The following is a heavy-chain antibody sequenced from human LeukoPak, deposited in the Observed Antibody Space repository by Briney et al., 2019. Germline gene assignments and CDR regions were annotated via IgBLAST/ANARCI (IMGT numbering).Heavy chain of an antibody. J-gene: IGHJ4*02. CDR1: GVTLSSYA. CDR3: TTEPVFDY. CDR2: IKSKTDGGTT. V-gene: IGHV3-15*01. Sequence: PGGSLRLSCAASGVTLSSYAMSWARQAPGKGLEWVGRIKSKTDGGTTDYAAPVKGRFTISRDDSKNTLYLQMNSLKTEDTAVYYCTTEPVFDYWGQGTLVTVSS.